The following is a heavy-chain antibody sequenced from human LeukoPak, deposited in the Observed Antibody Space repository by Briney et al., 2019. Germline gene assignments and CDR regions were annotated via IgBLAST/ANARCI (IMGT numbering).Heavy chain of an antibody. Sequence: GESLKISCKGSGYSFPNYWIAWVRQMPGKGLEWMGIIYPGDSNTRYSPSFQGQVTISADESISTAYLQWSSLKASDSAMYYCARRLVVGATVYYFDYWGQGTLVTVSS. CDR3: ARRLVVGATVYYFDY. V-gene: IGHV5-51*01. D-gene: IGHD1-26*01. J-gene: IGHJ4*02. CDR1: GYSFPNYW. CDR2: IYPGDSNT.